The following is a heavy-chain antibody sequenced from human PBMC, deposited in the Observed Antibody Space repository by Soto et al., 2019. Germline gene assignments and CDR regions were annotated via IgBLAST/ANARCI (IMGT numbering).Heavy chain of an antibody. CDR2: TYYRSKWYN. CDR3: ARGRSGGSYSYYGMDV. J-gene: IGHJ6*02. CDR1: GDGVSSNSAA. Sequence: QTVSLTCASSGDGVSSNSAAWNWIRHSPSRGLEWLGRTYYRSKWYNDYAVSVKSRITINPDTSKNQFSLQLNSVTPEDTAVHYCARGRSGGSYSYYGMDVWGQGTTVTVSS. D-gene: IGHD6-19*01. V-gene: IGHV6-1*01.